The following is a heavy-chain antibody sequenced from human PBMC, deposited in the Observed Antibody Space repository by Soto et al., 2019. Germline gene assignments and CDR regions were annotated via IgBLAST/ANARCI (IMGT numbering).Heavy chain of an antibody. J-gene: IGHJ6*02. CDR2: IYHSGST. D-gene: IGHD3-10*01. CDR1: GGSISSSNW. V-gene: IGHV4-4*02. Sequence: QVQLQESGPGLVKPSGTLSLTCAVSGGSISSSNWWSWVRQPPGKGLEWIGEIYHSGSTNYNPSLKSRVTIPGDTSTTQFSLTLSSVTAADTAVYYCARVSGSYYYGMDVWGQGTTVTVSS. CDR3: ARVSGSYYYGMDV.